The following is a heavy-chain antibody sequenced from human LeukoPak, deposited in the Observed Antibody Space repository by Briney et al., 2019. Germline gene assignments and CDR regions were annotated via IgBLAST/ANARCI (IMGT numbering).Heavy chain of an antibody. CDR2: IYYSGST. D-gene: IGHD2-15*01. V-gene: IGHV4-59*01. CDR3: ARGKDIVGDPDAFDI. J-gene: IGHJ3*02. Sequence: PSETLSLTCTVSGGSISSYYWSWIRQPPGKGLEWIGYIYYSGSTNYNPSLKSRVTISVDTSKNQFSLKLSSVTAADTAVYYCARGKDIVGDPDAFDIWGQGTMVTVSS. CDR1: GGSISSYY.